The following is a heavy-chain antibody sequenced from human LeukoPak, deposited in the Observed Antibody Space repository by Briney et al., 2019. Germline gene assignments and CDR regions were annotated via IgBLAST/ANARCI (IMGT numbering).Heavy chain of an antibody. Sequence: GGSLRLSCAASGFTFSSYSMNWVRQAPGKGLEWVSSISSSSSYIYYADSVKGRFTISRDNSKNTLYLQMNSLRAEDTAVYYCAKETYTVTTYYFDYWGQGTLVTVSS. V-gene: IGHV3-21*01. J-gene: IGHJ4*02. CDR2: ISSSSSYI. CDR1: GFTFSSYS. D-gene: IGHD4-17*01. CDR3: AKETYTVTTYYFDY.